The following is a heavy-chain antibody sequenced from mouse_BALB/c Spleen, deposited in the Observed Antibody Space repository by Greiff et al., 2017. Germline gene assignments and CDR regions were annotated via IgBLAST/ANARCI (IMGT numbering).Heavy chain of an antibody. V-gene: IGHV5-6-5*01. J-gene: IGHJ4*01. D-gene: IGHD2-4*01. CDR3: ARLLFYYHYDLYAMDY. CDR1: GFTFSSYA. CDR2: ISSGGST. Sequence: EVQRVESGGGLVKPGGSLKLSCAASGFTFSSYAMSWVRQTPEKRLEWVASISSGGSTYYPDSVKGRFTISRDNARNILYLQMSSLRSEDTAMYYCARLLFYYHYDLYAMDYWGQGTSVTVSS.